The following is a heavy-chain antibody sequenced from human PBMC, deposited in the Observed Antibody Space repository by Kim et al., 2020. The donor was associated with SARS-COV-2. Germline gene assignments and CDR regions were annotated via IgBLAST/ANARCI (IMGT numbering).Heavy chain of an antibody. CDR2: ISGSGGST. D-gene: IGHD3-10*01. CDR1: GFTFSSYA. CDR3: AKSGALWFGEPLWDY. J-gene: IGHJ4*02. V-gene: IGHV3-23*01. Sequence: GGSLRLSCAASGFTFSSYAMSWVRQAPGKGLEWVSAISGSGGSTYYADSVKGRFTISRDNSKNTLYLQMNSLRAEDTAVYYCAKSGALWFGEPLWDYWGQGTLVTVSS.